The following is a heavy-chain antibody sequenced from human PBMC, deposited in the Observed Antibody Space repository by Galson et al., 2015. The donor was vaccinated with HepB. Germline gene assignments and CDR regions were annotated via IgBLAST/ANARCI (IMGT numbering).Heavy chain of an antibody. J-gene: IGHJ1*01. CDR1: GYTLTELS. V-gene: IGHV1-24*01. CDR3: ATDQKIGGVVVAATPPAQH. D-gene: IGHD2-15*01. CDR2: FDPEDGET. Sequence: SVKVSCKVSGYTLTELSMHWVRQAPGKGLEWMGGFDPEDGETIYAQKFQGRVTMTEDTSTDTAYMELSSLRSEDTAVYYCATDQKIGGVVVAATPPAQHWGQGTLVTVSS.